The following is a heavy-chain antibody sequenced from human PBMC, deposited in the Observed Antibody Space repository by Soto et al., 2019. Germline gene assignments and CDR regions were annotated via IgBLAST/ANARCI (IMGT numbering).Heavy chain of an antibody. J-gene: IGHJ6*02. CDR2: ISGGGGTT. CDR3: ARGPRAPPPHDYGMDV. Sequence: GGSLRLSCAASGFTFSSYWMSWVRQAPGKGLEWVAAISGGGGTTYYGDSVEGRFTMSRDNSKNTLYLQMNSLRADDTAVYYCARGPRAPPPHDYGMDVWGQGTTVTVSS. V-gene: IGHV3-23*01. CDR1: GFTFSSYW.